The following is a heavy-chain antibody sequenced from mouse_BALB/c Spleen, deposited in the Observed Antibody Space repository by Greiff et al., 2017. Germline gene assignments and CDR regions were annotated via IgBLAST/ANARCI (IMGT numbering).Heavy chain of an antibody. CDR2: ISSGGSYT. CDR1: GFTFSSYA. D-gene: IGHD3-2*01. V-gene: IGHV5-9-3*01. J-gene: IGHJ4*01. CDR3: ARHESRQAMDY. Sequence: EVMLVESGGGLVKPGGSLKLSCAASGFTFSSYAMSWVRQTPEKRLEWVATISSGGSYTYYPDSVKGRFTISRDNAKNTLYLQMSSLRSEDTAMYYCARHESRQAMDYWGQGTSVTVSS.